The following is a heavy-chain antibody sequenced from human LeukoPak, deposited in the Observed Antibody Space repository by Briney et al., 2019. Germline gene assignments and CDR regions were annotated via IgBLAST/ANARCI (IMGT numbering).Heavy chain of an antibody. CDR2: SYYSGST. CDR1: GGSISSSSYY. J-gene: IGHJ3*02. Sequence: KTSETLSLTCTVSGGSISSSSYYWGRIRQPPGKGLEWFGSSYYSGSTCYNPSLKSRVTISVDTSKNQFSLKLSSVTAADTAVYYCARDDLLRASGTTYAFDIWGQGTMVTVSS. CDR3: ARDDLLRASGTTYAFDI. V-gene: IGHV4-39*07. D-gene: IGHD1-1*01.